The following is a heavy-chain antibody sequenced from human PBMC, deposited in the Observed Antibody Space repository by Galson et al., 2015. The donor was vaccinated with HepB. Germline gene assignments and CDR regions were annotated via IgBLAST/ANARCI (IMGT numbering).Heavy chain of an antibody. CDR3: AKLEGYDFWSGYYGNPDAFDI. Sequence: SLRLSCAASGFTFSSYGMHWVRQAPGKGLEWVAVISYDGSNKYYADSVKGRFTISRDNSKNTLYLQMNSLRAEDTAVYYCAKLEGYDFWSGYYGNPDAFDIWGQGTMVTVSS. CDR2: ISYDGSNK. J-gene: IGHJ3*02. D-gene: IGHD3-3*01. CDR1: GFTFSSYG. V-gene: IGHV3-30*18.